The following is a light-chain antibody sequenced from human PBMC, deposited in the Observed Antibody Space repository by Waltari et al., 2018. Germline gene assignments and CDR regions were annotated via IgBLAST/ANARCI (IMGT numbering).Light chain of an antibody. V-gene: IGLV2-23*03. CDR2: EGS. CDR3: CSYAGSSTFWV. J-gene: IGLJ3*02. CDR1: RSDVGRYNL. Sequence: QSALTQPASVSGSPGQSITISCTGTRSDVGRYNLVSWYQQHPVKAPKLMIYEGSKRPSGVSNRFSGSKSGNTASLTISGLQAEDEADYYCCSYAGSSTFWVFGGGTKLTVL.